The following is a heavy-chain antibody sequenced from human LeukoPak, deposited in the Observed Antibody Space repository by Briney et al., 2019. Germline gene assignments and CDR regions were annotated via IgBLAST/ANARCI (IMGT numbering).Heavy chain of an antibody. V-gene: IGHV4-39*07. CDR1: GGSISSSSYY. Sequence: SETLSLTCTVSGGSISSSSYYWGWIRQPPGKGLEWIGSIYYSGSTYYNPSLKSRVTISVDTSKNQFSLKLSSVTAADTAVYYCASTYYDILTGYYMDVWGKGTTVTISS. D-gene: IGHD3-9*01. J-gene: IGHJ6*03. CDR2: IYYSGST. CDR3: ASTYYDILTGYYMDV.